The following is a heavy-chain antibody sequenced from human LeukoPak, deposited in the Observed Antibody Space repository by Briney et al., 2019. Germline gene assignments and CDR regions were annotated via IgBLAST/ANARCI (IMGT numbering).Heavy chain of an antibody. J-gene: IGHJ4*02. V-gene: IGHV4-59*12. D-gene: IGHD6-19*01. CDR2: IYYSGST. CDR3: ARRRRIAVAGTPFDY. CDR1: GGSISSYY. Sequence: SETLSLTCTVSGGSISSYYWSWIRQPPGKGLEWIGYIYYSGSTNYNPSLKSRVTISVDTSKNQFSLKLSSVTAADTAVYYCARRRRIAVAGTPFDYWGQGTLVTVSS.